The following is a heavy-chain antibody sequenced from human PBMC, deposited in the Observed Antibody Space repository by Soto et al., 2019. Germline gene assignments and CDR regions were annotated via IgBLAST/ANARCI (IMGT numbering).Heavy chain of an antibody. CDR2: IDPSDSYT. Sequence: GEYLKISCKGSGYSFTSYWISWVRQMPGKGLEWMGRIDPSDSYTNYSPSFQGHVTISADKSISTAYLQWSSLKASDTAMYYCARQTITMIVVVYGMDVWGQGTTVTVSS. CDR3: ARQTITMIVVVYGMDV. V-gene: IGHV5-10-1*01. D-gene: IGHD3-22*01. J-gene: IGHJ6*02. CDR1: GYSFTSYW.